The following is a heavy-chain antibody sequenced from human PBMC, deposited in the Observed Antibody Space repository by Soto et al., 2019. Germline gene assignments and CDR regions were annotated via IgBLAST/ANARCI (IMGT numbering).Heavy chain of an antibody. J-gene: IGHJ4*02. V-gene: IGHV3-33*01. CDR3: ARGGGGASYYFDY. CDR1: GFTFSSYG. D-gene: IGHD2-21*01. CDR2: IWYDGSNK. Sequence: QVQLVESGGGVVQPGRSLRLSCAASGFTFSSYGMHWVRQAPGKGLEWVAVIWYDGSNKYYADSLKGRFTISRDNSKNTLYLQMNSLRAEDTAVSYCARGGGGASYYFDYWGQGTLVTVSS.